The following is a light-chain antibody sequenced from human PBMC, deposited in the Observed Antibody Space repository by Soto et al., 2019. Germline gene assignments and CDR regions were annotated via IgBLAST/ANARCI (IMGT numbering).Light chain of an antibody. CDR2: DAS. CDR3: QQRSNWLT. CDR1: QSVSSY. Sequence: EIVMTQSPATLSVSPGERATLSWRASQSVSSYLAWYQQKPGQAPRLLIYDASNRATGIPARFSGSGSGTDFTLTISSLEPEDFAVYYCQQRSNWLTFGGGTKVDIK. J-gene: IGKJ4*01. V-gene: IGKV3-11*01.